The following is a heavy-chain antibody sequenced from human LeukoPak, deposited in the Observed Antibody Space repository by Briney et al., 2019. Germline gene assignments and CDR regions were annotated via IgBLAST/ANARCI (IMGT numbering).Heavy chain of an antibody. CDR3: ARELCGGDCYSNYYYGMDV. CDR1: GGTFSSYA. D-gene: IGHD2-21*02. V-gene: IGHV1-69*01. CDR2: IIPIFGTA. Sequence: SVKASCKASGGTFSSYAISWVRQAPGQGLEWMGGIIPIFGTANYAQKFQGRVTITADESTSTAYMELSSLRSEDTAVYYCARELCGGDCYSNYYYGMDVWGQGTTVTVSS. J-gene: IGHJ6*02.